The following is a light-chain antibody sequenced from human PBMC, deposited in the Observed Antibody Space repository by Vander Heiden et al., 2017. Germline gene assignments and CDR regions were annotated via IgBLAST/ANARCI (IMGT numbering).Light chain of an antibody. CDR1: QDISNY. CDR3: QQSDSLPLT. V-gene: IGKV1-33*01. CDR2: DAS. Sequence: DIQMPQSPSSLSASVRDRVTITCQASQDISNYLNWYQQKPGKAPKLLIYDASNLETGVPSRCSGSGSGTDFTFTISSLQPEDIATYYCQQSDSLPLTFGGGTKVEIK. J-gene: IGKJ4*01.